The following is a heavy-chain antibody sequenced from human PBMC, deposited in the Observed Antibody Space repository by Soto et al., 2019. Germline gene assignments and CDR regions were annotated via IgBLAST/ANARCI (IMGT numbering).Heavy chain of an antibody. CDR2: ISYDGSNK. V-gene: IGHV3-30*18. J-gene: IGHJ3*02. CDR3: AKATVDNWNYVSWAFDI. D-gene: IGHD1-7*01. Sequence: GGSLRLSCAASGFTFSSYGMHWVRQAPGKGLEWVAVISYDGSNKYYADSVKGRFTISRDNSKNTLYLQMNSLRAEDTAVYYCAKATVDNWNYVSWAFDIWGQGTMVTVSS. CDR1: GFTFSSYG.